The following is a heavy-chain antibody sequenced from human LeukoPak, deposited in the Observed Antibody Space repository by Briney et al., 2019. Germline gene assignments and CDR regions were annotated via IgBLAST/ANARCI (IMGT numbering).Heavy chain of an antibody. Sequence: GGSLRLSCAASGFTFDDYAMHWVRQAPGKGLEWVSGISWNSGSIGYADSVKGRFTISRDNAKNSLYLQMNSLRAEDTALCYCAKDTPAAGFDYWGQGTLVTVSS. CDR3: AKDTPAAGFDY. CDR1: GFTFDDYA. CDR2: ISWNSGSI. D-gene: IGHD6-13*01. J-gene: IGHJ4*02. V-gene: IGHV3-9*01.